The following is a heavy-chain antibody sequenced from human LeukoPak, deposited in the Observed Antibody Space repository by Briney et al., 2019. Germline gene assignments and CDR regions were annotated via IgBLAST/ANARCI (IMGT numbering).Heavy chain of an antibody. Sequence: SETLSLTCNVSGGSISGYYWSWIRQPPGKGLEWIGYVYYSGSTNYNPSLQSRVTISLDTSKNQFSLKLSSVTAADTAVYYCARHEISGWNIYYFDYWGQGTLVTVSS. CDR1: GGSISGYY. D-gene: IGHD6-19*01. J-gene: IGHJ4*02. V-gene: IGHV4-59*08. CDR2: VYYSGST. CDR3: ARHEISGWNIYYFDY.